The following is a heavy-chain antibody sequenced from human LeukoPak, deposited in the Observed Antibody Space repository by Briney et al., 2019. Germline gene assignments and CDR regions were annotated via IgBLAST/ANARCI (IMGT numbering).Heavy chain of an antibody. CDR3: VKPARGSGIQYGFDS. Sequence: GGSLRLSCAASGFTFSTYVMSWVRQAPGKGLEWVSTISGSGGSTHYADSVKGRFTISRDDSKNTLYLQMTSLRPEDTAVYYCVKPARGSGIQYGFDSWGQGTLVTVSS. D-gene: IGHD3-10*01. CDR1: GFTFSTYV. J-gene: IGHJ4*02. CDR2: ISGSGGST. V-gene: IGHV3-23*01.